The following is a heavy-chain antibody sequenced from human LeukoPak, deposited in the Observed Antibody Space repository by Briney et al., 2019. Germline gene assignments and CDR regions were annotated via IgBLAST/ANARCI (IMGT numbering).Heavy chain of an antibody. V-gene: IGHV4-59*01. CDR2: IYYSGST. CDR3: ARVGCSGGSCYDDAFDI. D-gene: IGHD2-15*01. J-gene: IGHJ3*02. Sequence: PSETLSLTCTVSGGSISSYYWSWIRQPPGKGLEWIGYIYYSGSTNYNPSLKSRVTISVDTSKNHFSLKLSSVTAADTAVYYCARVGCSGGSCYDDAFDIWGQGTMVTVSS. CDR1: GGSISSYY.